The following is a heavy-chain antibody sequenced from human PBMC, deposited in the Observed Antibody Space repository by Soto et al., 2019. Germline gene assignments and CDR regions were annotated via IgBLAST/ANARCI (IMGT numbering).Heavy chain of an antibody. D-gene: IGHD3-3*01. CDR1: GFTFSSYG. J-gene: IGHJ6*02. CDR2: IWYDGSNK. Sequence: GGSLRLSCAASGFTFSSYGMHWVRQAPGKGLEWVAVIWYDGSNKYYADSVKGRFTISRDNSKNTLYLQMNSLRAEDTAVYYCARDRGVVRFLEWLSAYYYYGMDVWGQGTTGT. CDR3: ARDRGVVRFLEWLSAYYYYGMDV. V-gene: IGHV3-33*01.